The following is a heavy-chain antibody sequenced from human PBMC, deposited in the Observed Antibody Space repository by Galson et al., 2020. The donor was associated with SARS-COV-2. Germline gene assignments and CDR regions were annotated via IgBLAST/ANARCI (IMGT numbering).Heavy chain of an antibody. CDR2: IHDGGGST. Sequence: GGSLRLSCAASGFTFNNYAMSWVRQAPGKGLEWVSGIHDGGGSTYYADSVKGRFTIPRDNSQNTVYLQMNSLSAEDTALYYCAKATQTSWATFDNWGRGTLVTVSS. J-gene: IGHJ4*02. CDR3: AKATQTSWATFDN. D-gene: IGHD7-27*01. CDR1: GFTFNNYA. V-gene: IGHV3-23*01.